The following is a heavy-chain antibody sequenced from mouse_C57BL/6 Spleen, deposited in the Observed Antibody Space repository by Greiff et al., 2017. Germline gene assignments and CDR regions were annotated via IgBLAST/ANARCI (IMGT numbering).Heavy chain of an antibody. CDR1: GFSLTSYG. Sequence: QVQLQQSGPGLVQPSQSLSITCTVSGFSLTSYGVHWVRQSPGKGLEWLGVIWSGGSTDYNAAFISRLSISKDNSKSQVFFKMNSLQADDTAIYYCARNWRIYGYDGGYAMDDWGQGTSVTVSS. D-gene: IGHD2-2*01. CDR2: IWSGGST. CDR3: ARNWRIYGYDGGYAMDD. J-gene: IGHJ4*01. V-gene: IGHV2-2*01.